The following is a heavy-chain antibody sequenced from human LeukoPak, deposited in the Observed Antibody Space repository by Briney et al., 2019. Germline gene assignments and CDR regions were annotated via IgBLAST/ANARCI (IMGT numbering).Heavy chain of an antibody. J-gene: IGHJ4*02. D-gene: IGHD6-19*01. Sequence: SQTLSLTRAISVDSHPNNIDAWNWIRQSPSRGLEWLGRTYYKYKWYNDYAASVKSRITINPDTSKNQFSLQVNSVTPEDTAVYYCARHLYSSGWYSLKYYFDYWGQGTLVTVSS. CDR1: VDSHPNNIDA. CDR3: ARHLYSSGWYSLKYYFDY. V-gene: IGHV6-1*01. CDR2: TYYKYKWYN.